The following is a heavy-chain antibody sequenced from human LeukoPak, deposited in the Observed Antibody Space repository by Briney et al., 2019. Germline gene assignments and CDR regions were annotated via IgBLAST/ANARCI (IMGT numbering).Heavy chain of an antibody. V-gene: IGHV3-15*01. CDR2: IKSKTDGGTT. CDR3: TRTGDEGYFDY. CDR1: GFTFSNAW. Sequence: PGGSLRLSCAASGFTFSNAWMSWVRQAPGKGLEWVGCIKSKTDGGTTDYAAPVKGRFTISRDDSKNTLYLQMNSLKTEDTAVYYCTRTGDEGYFDYWGQGTLVTVSS. D-gene: IGHD1-1*01. J-gene: IGHJ4*02.